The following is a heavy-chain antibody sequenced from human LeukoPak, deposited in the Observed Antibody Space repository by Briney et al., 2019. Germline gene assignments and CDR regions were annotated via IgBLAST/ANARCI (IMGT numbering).Heavy chain of an antibody. J-gene: IGHJ4*02. CDR2: ISSSGSTI. CDR1: GFTFSDYY. Sequence: GGSLRLSCAASGFTFSDYYMSWIRQAPGKGLEWVSYISSSGSTIYYADSVKGRFTISRDNAKNSLYLQMNSLRAEDTAVYYCARDPWWVSSGYYIDYWGQGTLVTVSS. V-gene: IGHV3-11*04. CDR3: ARDPWWVSSGYYIDY. D-gene: IGHD3-22*01.